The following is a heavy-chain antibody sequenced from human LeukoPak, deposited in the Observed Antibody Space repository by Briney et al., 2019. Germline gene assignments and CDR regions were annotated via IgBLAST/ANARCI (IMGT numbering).Heavy chain of an antibody. D-gene: IGHD5-12*01. Sequence: SETLSLTCAVYGGSFSGYYWSWIRQPPGKGLEWIGEINHSGSTNYNPSLKSRVTISVDTSKNQFSLKLSSVTAADTAVYYCARDVGVRLRLATKSLGAGDAFDIWGQGTMVTVSS. CDR2: INHSGST. CDR1: GGSFSGYY. V-gene: IGHV4-34*01. CDR3: ARDVGVRLRLATKSLGAGDAFDI. J-gene: IGHJ3*02.